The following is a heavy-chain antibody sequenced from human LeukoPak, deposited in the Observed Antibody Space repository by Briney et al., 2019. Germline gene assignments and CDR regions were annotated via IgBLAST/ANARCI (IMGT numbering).Heavy chain of an antibody. V-gene: IGHV4-61*02. CDR1: GGSISSGSYY. CDR2: IYTSGST. CDR3: ARDSGIAVAGPPGPYNNWFDP. J-gene: IGHJ5*02. Sequence: SQTLSLTCTVSGGSISSGSYYWSWIRQPAGKGLEWIGRIYTSGSTNYNPSLKSRVTISVDTSKNQFSLKLSSVTAADTAVYYCARDSGIAVAGPPGPYNNWFDPWGQGTLVTVSS. D-gene: IGHD6-19*01.